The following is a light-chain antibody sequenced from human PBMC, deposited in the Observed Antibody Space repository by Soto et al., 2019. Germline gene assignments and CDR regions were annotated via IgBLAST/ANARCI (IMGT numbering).Light chain of an antibody. CDR2: DAS. Sequence: DLQITQSPSTLSADVGHRVTITFPASQRISTWLAWYQQKPGKAPKPLIHDASSLESGVPSRFSGSGSGTEFTLTISSLQPDDFATSHCQQYKSYWTFGQGTKVDIK. CDR1: QRISTW. J-gene: IGKJ1*01. CDR3: QQYKSYWT. V-gene: IGKV1-5*01.